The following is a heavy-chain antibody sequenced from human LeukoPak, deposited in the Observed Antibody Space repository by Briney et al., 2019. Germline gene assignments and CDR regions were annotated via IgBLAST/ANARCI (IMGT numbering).Heavy chain of an antibody. V-gene: IGHV1-8*01. CDR1: GYTFTGYD. Sequence: ASVKVSCKASGYTFTGYDINWVRQATGQGLECMGWMNPNSGNTDYAQKFQGRGTMTRNTSISTAYMELSSMRSEDTAVYYCASGPVATILNDQYYYYMDGWGKGTTVTVSS. J-gene: IGHJ6*03. D-gene: IGHD5-12*01. CDR2: MNPNSGNT. CDR3: ASGPVATILNDQYYYYMDG.